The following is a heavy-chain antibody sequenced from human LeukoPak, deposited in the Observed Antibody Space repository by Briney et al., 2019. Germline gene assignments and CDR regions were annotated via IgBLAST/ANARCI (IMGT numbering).Heavy chain of an antibody. CDR1: GGSFSGYS. CDR2: MYYSGTT. V-gene: IGHV4-34*11. Sequence: KPSETLSLTCAVYGGSFSGYSWNWIRQSPEKGLEWIAYMYYSGTTNYNPSLENRAAISLDLSRHQFSLRLSSVTAADTAVYFCATTDKNRYYINVWGPGTTVIVSS. D-gene: IGHD2-21*01. CDR3: ATTDKNRYYINV. J-gene: IGHJ6*01.